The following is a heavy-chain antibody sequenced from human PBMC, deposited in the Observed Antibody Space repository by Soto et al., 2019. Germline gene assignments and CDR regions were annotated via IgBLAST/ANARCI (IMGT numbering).Heavy chain of an antibody. CDR2: ISAYNGNT. V-gene: IGHV1-18*01. D-gene: IGHD3-16*01. CDR1: GYTFTSYG. CDR3: GREGARGKTYYSSGRDV. Sequence: ASVKVSCKASGYTFTSYGISWVRQAPGQGLEWMGWISAYNGNTNYAQKLQGRVTMTTDTSTSTAYMELRSLRSDDTAVYYCGREGARGKTYYSSGRDVWGQGPTVPVSS. J-gene: IGHJ6*02.